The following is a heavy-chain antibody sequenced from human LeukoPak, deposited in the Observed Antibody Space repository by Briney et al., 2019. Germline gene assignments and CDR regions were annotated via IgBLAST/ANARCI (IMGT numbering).Heavy chain of an antibody. CDR1: GYTFTSYY. CDR3: ARGFPGGSAPDY. D-gene: IGHD3-10*01. Sequence: ALVKVSCKASGYTFTSYYMHWVRQAPRQGLEWMGIINPSGGSTSYAQKFQGRVTMTRDTSTSTVYMELSSLRSDDTAVYYCARGFPGGSAPDYWGQGTLVTVSS. V-gene: IGHV1-46*01. J-gene: IGHJ4*02. CDR2: INPSGGST.